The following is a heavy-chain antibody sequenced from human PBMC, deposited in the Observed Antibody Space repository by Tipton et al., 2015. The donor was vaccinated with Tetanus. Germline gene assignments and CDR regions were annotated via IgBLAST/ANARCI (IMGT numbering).Heavy chain of an antibody. CDR1: GFTFSSYA. D-gene: IGHD4-17*01. V-gene: IGHV3-23*01. J-gene: IGHJ6*02. CDR3: AKELTGYGDYVHYYYGMDV. Sequence: SLRLSCAASGFTFSSYAVNWVRQAPGKGLEWVSTVSGSGGSTYYADSVKGRFTISRDNSKNTLYLQMNSLRAEDTAVYYCAKELTGYGDYVHYYYGMDVWGQGTTVTVSS. CDR2: VSGSGGST.